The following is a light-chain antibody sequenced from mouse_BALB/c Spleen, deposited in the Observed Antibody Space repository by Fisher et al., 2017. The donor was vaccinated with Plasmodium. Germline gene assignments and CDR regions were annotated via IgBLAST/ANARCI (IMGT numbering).Light chain of an antibody. CDR1: QFISNN. CDR3: QQSNSWPFT. CDR2: YAS. Sequence: DIVMTQSTATLSVTPGDSVSLSCRASQFISNNLHWYQQKSLESPRLLIKYASQPISGIPSRFSGSESVTDFTININRVETEDIGMYFCQQSNSWPFTFGAGTKLELK. J-gene: IGKJ5*01. V-gene: IGKV5-43*01.